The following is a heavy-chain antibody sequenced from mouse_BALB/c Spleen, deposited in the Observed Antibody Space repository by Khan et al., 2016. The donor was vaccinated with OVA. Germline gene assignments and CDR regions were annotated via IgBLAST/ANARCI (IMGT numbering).Heavy chain of an antibody. Sequence: EVQRGESGPGLVKPSQSLSLTYTVTGYPITSDYASNWIRQFPGNKLEWMGYIRYRGNPDYKPSSKSRMSITRETSTNLIFFRLNSATTEDTATTSCPSMILYSYGCNSGGYYFDSRVPGTTLPVSS. V-gene: IGHV3-2*02. CDR3: PSMILYSYGCNSGGYYFDS. CDR1: GYPITSDYA. J-gene: IGHJ2*01. CDR2: IRYRGNP. D-gene: IGHD1-1*02.